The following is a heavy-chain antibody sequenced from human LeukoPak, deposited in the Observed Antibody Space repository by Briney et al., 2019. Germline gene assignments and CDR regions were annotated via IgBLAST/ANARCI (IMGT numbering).Heavy chain of an antibody. CDR3: TTDSNWNYAGY. CDR2: IISKTDGETK. CDR1: GFTFINAW. V-gene: IGHV3-15*01. D-gene: IGHD1-7*01. J-gene: IGHJ4*02. Sequence: PGGCPRPSRAASGFTFINAWMSWVRQAPGKGLEWVGRIISKTDGETKDYAAPVKGRFTISRDDSKNTLYVQMNSLKTEDTAVYYCTTDSNWNYAGYWGQGTLVTVSS.